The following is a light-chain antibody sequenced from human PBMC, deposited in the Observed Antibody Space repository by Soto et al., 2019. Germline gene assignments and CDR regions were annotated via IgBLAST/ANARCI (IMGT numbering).Light chain of an antibody. J-gene: IGKJ2*01. CDR3: QQGYSTPYT. Sequence: DIKMTQSPSSLSASVGDRVTVTCRASQSIGSYLNWYQHKPGKAPNLLIYGASSLQSGVPSRFSGSGSGTDFTLSISSLQPEDFATYYCQQGYSTPYTFGQGTKLEIK. CDR1: QSIGSY. V-gene: IGKV1-39*01. CDR2: GAS.